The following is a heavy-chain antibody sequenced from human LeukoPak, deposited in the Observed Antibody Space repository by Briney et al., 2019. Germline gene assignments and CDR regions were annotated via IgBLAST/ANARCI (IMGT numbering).Heavy chain of an antibody. Sequence: SETLSLTRTVSGGSISSSSYYWGWIRQPPGKGLEWIGSICYSGSTYYNPSLKSRVTISVDTSKNQFSLKLSSVTAADTAVYYCARRGYSSSWPTFDYWGQGTLVTVSS. V-gene: IGHV4-39*01. CDR3: ARRGYSSSWPTFDY. D-gene: IGHD6-13*01. J-gene: IGHJ4*02. CDR2: ICYSGST. CDR1: GGSISSSSYY.